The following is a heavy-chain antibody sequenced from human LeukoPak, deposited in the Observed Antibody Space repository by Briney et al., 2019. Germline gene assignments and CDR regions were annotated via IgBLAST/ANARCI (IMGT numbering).Heavy chain of an antibody. D-gene: IGHD2-2*01. Sequence: ASVKVSCKASGSTFSSYAISWVRQAPGQGLEWMGGIIPIFDTTNYPQKFQGRVTITTDESTSTAYMELSSLRSEDTAVYYCARSKDFVVVPAARDDYYYYMDVWGKETTVTVSS. J-gene: IGHJ6*03. CDR2: IIPIFDTT. CDR3: ARSKDFVVVPAARDDYYYYMDV. CDR1: GSTFSSYA. V-gene: IGHV1-69*05.